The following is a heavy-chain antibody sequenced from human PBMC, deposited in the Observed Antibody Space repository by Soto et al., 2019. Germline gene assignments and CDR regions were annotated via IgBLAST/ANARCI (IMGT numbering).Heavy chain of an antibody. CDR1: GFTFSSYG. D-gene: IGHD6-19*01. V-gene: IGHV3-23*01. CDR2: ISGSGGST. CDR3: AKNEGYSSGWYLD. Sequence: VQQLESGGGLVQPGGSLRLSCAASGFTFSSYGMSWVRQAPGKGLEWVSAISGSGGSTYNADSVKGRFTISRDNSKNTLYLQMNSLSAEDTAVYYCAKNEGYSSGWYLDWGQGTLVTVSS. J-gene: IGHJ4*02.